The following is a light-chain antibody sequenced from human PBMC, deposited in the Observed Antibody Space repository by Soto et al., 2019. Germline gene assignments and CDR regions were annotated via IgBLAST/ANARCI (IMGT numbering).Light chain of an antibody. CDR1: QNLSSN. J-gene: IGKJ1*01. CDR3: QQYNNWWT. Sequence: IVMTQSPATLSVSPGERATLSCRASQNLSSNLAWYQQKPGQAPRLLIYGVSTRATGIPARFSGSGSGTEFTLTISSLQSGDFALYYCQQYNNWWTFGQGTKVEI. CDR2: GVS. V-gene: IGKV3-15*01.